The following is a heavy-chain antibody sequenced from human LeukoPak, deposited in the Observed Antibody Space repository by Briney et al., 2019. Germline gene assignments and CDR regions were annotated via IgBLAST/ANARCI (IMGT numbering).Heavy chain of an antibody. Sequence: ASETLSLTCTVSGGSLSSGSYYWGWMRQPPGKGLEWIGSIYYSGSTYYNPSLMSRVTMSVDTSKNQFSLKLSSVTAADAAVYYCASQGRDGYNLDYWGQGALVTVSS. CDR1: GGSLSSGSYY. D-gene: IGHD5-12*01. V-gene: IGHV4-39*01. J-gene: IGHJ4*02. CDR3: ASQGRDGYNLDY. CDR2: IYYSGST.